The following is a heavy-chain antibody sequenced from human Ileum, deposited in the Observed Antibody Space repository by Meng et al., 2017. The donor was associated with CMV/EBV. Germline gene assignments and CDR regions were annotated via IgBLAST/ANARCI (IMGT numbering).Heavy chain of an antibody. J-gene: IGHJ5*01. CDR2: SNPKTGAT. CDR3: VRDPAPVGKGVWFDS. V-gene: IGHV1-2*02. CDR1: GYTFSAYF. Sequence: ASVKVSCKASGYTFSAYFLHWVRQAPGQGLEWMGWSNPKTGATKYAQTFRDGVTMTLDTSITTAYMDLSRLTSDDTAIYYCVRDPAPVGKGVWFDSWGQGTLVTVSS. D-gene: IGHD6-13*01.